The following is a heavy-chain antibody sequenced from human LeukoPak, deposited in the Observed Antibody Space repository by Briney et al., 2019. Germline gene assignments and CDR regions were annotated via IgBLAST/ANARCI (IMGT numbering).Heavy chain of an antibody. CDR1: GGSISSSSYY. Sequence: SETLALTCTVSGGSISSSSYYWGWIRQPPGKGLEWIGGIYYSGSTYYNPSLTSRVTISVDTSKNQFSLKLSSVTAADTAVYYCARIVVVAATPGYFDYWGQGTLVTVSS. V-gene: IGHV4-39*01. D-gene: IGHD2-15*01. CDR3: ARIVVVAATPGYFDY. J-gene: IGHJ4*02. CDR2: IYYSGST.